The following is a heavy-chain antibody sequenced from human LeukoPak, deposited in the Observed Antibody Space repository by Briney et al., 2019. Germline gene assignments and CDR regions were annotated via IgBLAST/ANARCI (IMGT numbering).Heavy chain of an antibody. Sequence: SVKVSCKASGGTFSSYAISWVRQAPGQGLEWMGRIIPILGIANYAQKFQGRVTITADKSTSTAYMELSSLRSEDTAVYYCAIPGDNWGSNNWFDPWGQGTLVTVSS. J-gene: IGHJ5*02. CDR2: IIPILGIA. CDR1: GGTFSSYA. V-gene: IGHV1-69*04. CDR3: AIPGDNWGSNNWFDP. D-gene: IGHD7-27*01.